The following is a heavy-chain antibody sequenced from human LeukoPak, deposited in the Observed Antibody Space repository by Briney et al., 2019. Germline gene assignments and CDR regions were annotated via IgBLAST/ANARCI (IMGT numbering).Heavy chain of an antibody. CDR1: GYTFTSYA. J-gene: IGHJ4*02. CDR3: ARDSNYDFWTSADY. V-gene: IGHV1-3*01. D-gene: IGHD3-3*01. Sequence: ASVKVSCKASGYTFTSYAMHWVRQAPGQRLEWMGWINAGNGNTKFSQHFQGRVSITRDTSASTAYMELSSLRSEDTAVYYCARDSNYDFWTSADYWGQGTLVTVSS. CDR2: INAGNGNT.